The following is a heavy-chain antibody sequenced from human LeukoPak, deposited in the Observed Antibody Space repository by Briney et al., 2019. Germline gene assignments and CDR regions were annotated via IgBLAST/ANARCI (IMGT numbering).Heavy chain of an antibody. J-gene: IGHJ4*02. D-gene: IGHD3-10*01. V-gene: IGHV3-48*02. CDR1: GFTFTDYS. CDR2: MNSDGSHI. CDR3: ARGSFGVFDY. Sequence: GGSLRLSCAASGFTFTDYSMNWVRQAPGKGLEWVSSMNSDGSHIYHAGSVEGRFTISRDNARNSLYLQMNGLRDEDTAVYYCARGSFGVFDYWGQGTLVTVSS.